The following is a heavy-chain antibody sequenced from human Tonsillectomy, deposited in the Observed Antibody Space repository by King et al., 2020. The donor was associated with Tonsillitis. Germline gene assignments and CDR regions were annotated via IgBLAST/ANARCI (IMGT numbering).Heavy chain of an antibody. CDR2: FFYGGST. Sequence: QLQESGPGLVKPSETLSLICTVYGSSVNSSSYSWGWIRQPPGQGLEWIGSFFYGGSTYSKPALRRRVSMAVDTAKNHLSLKLSSVTAADTSVYYCARRGVNTINEVPYPDGPSYVWGQGTVVTVSS. J-gene: IGHJ3*01. CDR3: ARRGVNTINEVPYPDGPSYV. D-gene: IGHD2-2*01. V-gene: IGHV4-39*02. CDR1: GSSVNSSSYS.